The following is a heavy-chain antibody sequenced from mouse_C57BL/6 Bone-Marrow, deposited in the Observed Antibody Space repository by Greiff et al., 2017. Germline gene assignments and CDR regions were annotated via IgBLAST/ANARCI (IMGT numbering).Heavy chain of an antibody. J-gene: IGHJ1*03. CDR1: GYTFTSYW. V-gene: IGHV1-72*01. CDR3: ARWNYSNFDWYFDV. Sequence: VKLQQPGAELVKPGASVKLSCKASGYTFTSYWMHWVKQRPGRGLEWIGRIDPNSGGTKYNEKFKSKATLTVDKPSSTAYMQLSSLTSEDSAVYYCARWNYSNFDWYFDVWGTGTTVTVSS. CDR2: IDPNSGGT. D-gene: IGHD2-5*01.